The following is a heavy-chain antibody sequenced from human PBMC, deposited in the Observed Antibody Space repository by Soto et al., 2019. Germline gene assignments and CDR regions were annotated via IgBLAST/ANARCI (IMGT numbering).Heavy chain of an antibody. J-gene: IGHJ5*02. CDR1: GYTFTSYG. D-gene: IGHD1-26*01. CDR2: ISAYNGNT. Sequence: ASVKVSCKASGYTFTSYGISWVRQAPGQGLEWMGWISAYNGNTNYAQKLQGRVTMTTDTSTSTAYMQLRSLRSDDTAVYYCADDPHLRYSGSYPNRCEPCGQGTLVTVSS. CDR3: ADDPHLRYSGSYPNRCEP. V-gene: IGHV1-18*01.